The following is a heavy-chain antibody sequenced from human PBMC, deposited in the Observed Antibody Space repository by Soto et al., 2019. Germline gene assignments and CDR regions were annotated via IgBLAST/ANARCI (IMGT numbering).Heavy chain of an antibody. J-gene: IGHJ4*02. V-gene: IGHV1-8*01. CDR2: MSPDSGNA. CDR1: GYTFTAYD. D-gene: IGHD2-21*02. CDR3: EVTTGY. Sequence: QVQVVQSRAEVKKPGASVRVSCKTSGYTFTAYDINWVRQATGQGLEWMGWMSPDSGNAGYAQQFQGRVTMTRNTSISTAYMELSSLRSEDTAVYYCEVTTGYWGQGTMVTVSS.